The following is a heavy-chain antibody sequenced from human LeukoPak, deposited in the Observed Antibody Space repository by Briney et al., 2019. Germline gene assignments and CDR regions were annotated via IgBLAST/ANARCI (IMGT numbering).Heavy chain of an antibody. Sequence: GGSLRLSCAASGFTFSSYGMHWVRRAPGKGLEWVAVISYDGSNKYYADSVKGRFTISRDNSKNTLYLQMNSLRAEDTAVYYCANVPFMYSSGLMYDYWGQGTLVTVSS. CDR2: ISYDGSNK. CDR1: GFTFSSYG. CDR3: ANVPFMYSSGLMYDY. D-gene: IGHD6-19*01. J-gene: IGHJ4*02. V-gene: IGHV3-30*18.